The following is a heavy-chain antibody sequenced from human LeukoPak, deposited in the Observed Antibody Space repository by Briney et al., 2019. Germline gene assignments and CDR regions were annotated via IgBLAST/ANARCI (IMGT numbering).Heavy chain of an antibody. V-gene: IGHV1-8*03. CDR1: GYTFTSYD. CDR3: ARGPIAAAGEFDY. D-gene: IGHD6-13*01. CDR2: MNPNSGNT. Sequence: ASVKVSCKASGYTFTSYDINWVRQATGQGLEWMGWMNPNSGNTGYAQKFQGRVTITRNTTISTAYMELSSLRSEDTAVYYCARGPIAAAGEFDYWGQGTLVTVSS. J-gene: IGHJ4*02.